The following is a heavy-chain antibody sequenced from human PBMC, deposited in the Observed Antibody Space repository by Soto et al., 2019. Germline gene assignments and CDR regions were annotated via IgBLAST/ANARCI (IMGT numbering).Heavy chain of an antibody. Sequence: ESLKISCKGSGYSFTSYWISWVRQMPGKGLEWMGRIDPSDSYTNYSPSFQGHVTISADKSISTAYLQWSSLKASDTAMYYCARHSSLDSNPDYWGQGTLVTVSS. J-gene: IGHJ4*02. CDR1: GYSFTSYW. D-gene: IGHD4-4*01. CDR2: IDPSDSYT. V-gene: IGHV5-10-1*01. CDR3: ARHSSLDSNPDY.